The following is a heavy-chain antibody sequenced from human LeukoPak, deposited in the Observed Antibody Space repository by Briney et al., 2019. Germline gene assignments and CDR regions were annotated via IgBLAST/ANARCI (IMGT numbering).Heavy chain of an antibody. J-gene: IGHJ4*02. CDR1: GGSFSSYY. D-gene: IGHD3-3*01. V-gene: IGHV4-59*01. CDR3: ASRSSIWSGYQDTLYYFDS. Sequence: SETLSLTCAVYGGSFSSYYWSWIRQPPGKRLEWIGHIYYSGSTNYNPSLKSRVTISVDTSKNQFSLKLSSVTAADTAVYYCASRSSIWSGYQDTLYYFDSWGQGTLVTVSS. CDR2: IYYSGST.